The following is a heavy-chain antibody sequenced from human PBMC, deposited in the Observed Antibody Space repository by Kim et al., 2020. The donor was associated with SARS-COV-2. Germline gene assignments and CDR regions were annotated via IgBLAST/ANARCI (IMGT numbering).Heavy chain of an antibody. D-gene: IGHD1-1*01. CDR1: GFTFSSYG. J-gene: IGHJ4*02. Sequence: GGSLRLSCAASGFTFSSYGMNWVRQAPGKGLEWVSFITCDRSNKYYADSVKGRFTISRDNAKNTLYLQMNSLRAEDTAVYYCARDQDKFDWNAGYYFDYWGQGTLVTVSS. V-gene: IGHV3-21*01. CDR2: ITCDRSNK. CDR3: ARDQDKFDWNAGYYFDY.